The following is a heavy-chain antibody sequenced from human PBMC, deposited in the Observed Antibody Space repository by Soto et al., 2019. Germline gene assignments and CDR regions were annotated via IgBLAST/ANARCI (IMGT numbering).Heavy chain of an antibody. J-gene: IGHJ4*02. CDR3: ARAEVLIWFGELLWNGFDY. D-gene: IGHD3-10*01. CDR2: ISDGGSP. CDR1: GGSIHTYY. V-gene: IGHV4-59*01. Sequence: SETLSLTCNVSGGSIHTYYWNWIRQSPGKGLEWIGYISDGGSPNYNPSLKSRVTISVDTSKKQVSLKLSSVTAADTAVYYCARAEVLIWFGELLWNGFDYWGQGTLVTVSS.